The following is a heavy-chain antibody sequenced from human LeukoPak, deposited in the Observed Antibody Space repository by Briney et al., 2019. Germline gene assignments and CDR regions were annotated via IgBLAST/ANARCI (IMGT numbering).Heavy chain of an antibody. CDR3: ATSEGY. J-gene: IGHJ4*02. CDR2: IKQDGRDT. V-gene: IGHV3-7*03. CDR1: GFTLNTHW. Sequence: QPGGSLRLSCAASGFTLNTHWMSWGRQAPGKGLEWVANIKQDGRDTYYVDSVKGRFTISRDNAKNSLNMQMNSPRAEATAMYYCATSEGYWGQGTLVTVSS.